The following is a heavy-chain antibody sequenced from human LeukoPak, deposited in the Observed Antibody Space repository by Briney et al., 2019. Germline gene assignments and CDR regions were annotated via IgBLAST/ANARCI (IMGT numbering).Heavy chain of an antibody. V-gene: IGHV3-53*01. CDR2: FLSGGST. CDR3: ARSGLTGRGNGLDV. D-gene: IGHD3/OR15-3a*01. CDR1: GLTVSSNY. J-gene: IGHJ6*02. Sequence: GGSLRLACAVSGLTVSSNYITWVRQAPGKGLEWVSVFLSGGSTHYADSVKARFSMSRDNSRNIVYLQLNSLRADDTAVYYCARSGLTGRGNGLDVWGQGTTVTVSS.